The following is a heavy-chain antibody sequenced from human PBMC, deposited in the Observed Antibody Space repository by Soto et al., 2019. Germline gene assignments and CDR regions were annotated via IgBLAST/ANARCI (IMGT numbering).Heavy chain of an antibody. Sequence: ASVKVSCKASGYTFTSYYMHWVRQAPGQGLEWMGLINPSGGSTSYAQNFQGRVAMTRDTSTSTVYMEVRSLTSEDTAVYYCARAGLRFLEWPPTPFFDFCGQGSMVTGSA. CDR1: GYTFTSYY. CDR3: ARAGLRFLEWPPTPFFDF. CDR2: INPSGGST. V-gene: IGHV1-46*01. D-gene: IGHD3-3*01. J-gene: IGHJ4*02.